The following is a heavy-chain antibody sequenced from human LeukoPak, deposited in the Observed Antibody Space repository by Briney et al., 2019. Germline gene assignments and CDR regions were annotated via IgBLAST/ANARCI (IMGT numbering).Heavy chain of an antibody. D-gene: IGHD4/OR15-4a*01. CDR1: GFSFSRHN. CDR2: ISADSTYL. V-gene: IGHV3-21*04. CDR3: AKGRWGLTINNFDI. J-gene: IGHJ3*02. Sequence: GGSLRLSCAASGFSFSRHNFVWVRQAPGKGLEWLSSISADSTYLFYADSVKGRFTISRDSSKNTLYLQINSLRGEDTAVYYCAKGRWGLTINNFDIWGQGTMVTVSS.